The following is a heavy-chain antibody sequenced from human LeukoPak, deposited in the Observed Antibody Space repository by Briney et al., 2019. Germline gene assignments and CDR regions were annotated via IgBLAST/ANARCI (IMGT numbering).Heavy chain of an antibody. D-gene: IGHD6-13*01. V-gene: IGHV1-18*01. CDR3: ARDPGSSSWYVGYYGMDV. CDR1: GYTFTSYG. Sequence: ASVKVSCKASGYTFTSYGISWVRQAPGQGLEWMGWISPYNGNTNYAQKLQGRVTMTTDTSTSTAYMELRSLRSDDTAVYYCARDPGSSSWYVGYYGMDVWGQGTTVTVSS. CDR2: ISPYNGNT. J-gene: IGHJ6*02.